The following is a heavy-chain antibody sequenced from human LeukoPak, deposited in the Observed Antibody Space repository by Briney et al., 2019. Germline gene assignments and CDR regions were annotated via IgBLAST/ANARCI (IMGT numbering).Heavy chain of an antibody. Sequence: SGPALVKPTQTLTLTCTFSGFSLSTSGMCVSWIRQPPGKALEWLARIDWDDDKYYSTSLKTRLTISKDTSKNQVVLTMTNMDPVDTATYYCARDLNYYDSSRWFDPWGQGTLVTVSS. CDR3: ARDLNYYDSSRWFDP. V-gene: IGHV2-70*11. J-gene: IGHJ5*02. CDR2: IDWDDDK. CDR1: GFSLSTSGMC. D-gene: IGHD3-22*01.